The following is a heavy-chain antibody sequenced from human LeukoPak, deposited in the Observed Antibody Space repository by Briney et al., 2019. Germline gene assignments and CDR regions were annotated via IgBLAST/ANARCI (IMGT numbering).Heavy chain of an antibody. Sequence: GGSLRLSCAASGFTFSSYAMSWVRQAPGKGLEWVSAISGSGGSTYYADSVKGRSTISRDNSKNTLYLQMNSLRAEDTAVYYCASPEPRPLRKHRVLDKNYYGMDVWGQGTTVTVSS. D-gene: IGHD6-6*01. CDR3: ASPEPRPLRKHRVLDKNYYGMDV. V-gene: IGHV3-23*01. CDR1: GFTFSSYA. CDR2: ISGSGGST. J-gene: IGHJ6*02.